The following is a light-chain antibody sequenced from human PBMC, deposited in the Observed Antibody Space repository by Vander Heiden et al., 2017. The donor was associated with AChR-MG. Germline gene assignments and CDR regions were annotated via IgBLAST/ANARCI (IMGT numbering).Light chain of an antibody. CDR2: DVS. Sequence: QSALTQPASASGSPGQSITISCTGTSSDVGGYNYVSWYQQHPGKAPKLMIYDVSNRPSGVANRCSGSKTCNTASLTTAGLQAEDEADYYCSSYTSSSTLEVFGGGTKLTVL. V-gene: IGLV2-14*03. CDR3: SSYTSSSTLEV. J-gene: IGLJ2*01. CDR1: SSDVGGYNY.